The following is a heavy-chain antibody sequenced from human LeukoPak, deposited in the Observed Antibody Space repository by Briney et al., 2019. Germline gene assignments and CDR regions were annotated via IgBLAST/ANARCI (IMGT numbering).Heavy chain of an antibody. V-gene: IGHV4-4*07. J-gene: IGHJ3*02. CDR3: ARGALICTNGVCDDVLDI. CDR2: IYTSGST. D-gene: IGHD2-8*01. CDR1: GGSISSYY. Sequence: PSETLSLICTVSGGSISSYYGNWIGQPAGKGLDGIGGIYTSGSTNYNPSLKSRVTMSVDKSKNQFSLKLSSVTAADTAVYYCARGALICTNGVCDDVLDIWGQGTMVTVSS.